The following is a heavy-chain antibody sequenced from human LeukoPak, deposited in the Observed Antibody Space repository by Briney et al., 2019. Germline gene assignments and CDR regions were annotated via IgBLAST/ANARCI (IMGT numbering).Heavy chain of an antibody. V-gene: IGHV3-48*03. J-gene: IGHJ6*03. CDR3: ARWVAYDSSGYSGKESEYYYYYYMDV. CDR1: GFIFSSYE. D-gene: IGHD3-22*01. CDR2: ISRSG. Sequence: GGSLRLSCAASGFIFSSYEINWVRQAPGKGLGGVSYISRSGADSVKGRFTISRDNAKNSRYLQMDCLRDEHTAVYYCARWVAYDSSGYSGKESEYYYYYYMDVWGKGTTVTVSS.